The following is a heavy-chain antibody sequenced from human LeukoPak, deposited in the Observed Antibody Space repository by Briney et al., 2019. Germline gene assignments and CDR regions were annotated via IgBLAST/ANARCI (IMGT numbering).Heavy chain of an antibody. CDR2: ISGSGGST. J-gene: IGHJ4*02. V-gene: IGHV3-23*01. Sequence: GGSLRLSCAASGFTFSSYAMSWVRQAPGKGLEWVSAISGSGGSTYYADSVKGRFTISRDNSKNTLYQQMNSLRAEDTAVYYCAKAYLTDIVVVVAADYWGQGTLVTVSS. D-gene: IGHD2-15*01. CDR1: GFTFSSYA. CDR3: AKAYLTDIVVVVAADY.